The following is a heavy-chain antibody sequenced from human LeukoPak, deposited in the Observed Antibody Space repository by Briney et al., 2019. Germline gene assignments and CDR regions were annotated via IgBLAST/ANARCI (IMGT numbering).Heavy chain of an antibody. D-gene: IGHD3-3*01. J-gene: IGHJ6*03. CDR3: AREYEFWSGPRGRYMDV. V-gene: IGHV3-74*01. Sequence: GGSLRLSCAASGFTFSSYWMHWVRQAPGKGLVWVSRINSDGSSTSYADSVKGRFTISRDNAKNTLYLQMNSLRAEDTAVYYCAREYEFWSGPRGRYMDVWGKGTTVTVSS. CDR2: INSDGSST. CDR1: GFTFSSYW.